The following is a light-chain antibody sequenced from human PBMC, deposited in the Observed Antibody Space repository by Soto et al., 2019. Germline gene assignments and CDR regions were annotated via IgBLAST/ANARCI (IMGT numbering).Light chain of an antibody. Sequence: QLVLTQSPSASASLGASVKLTCTLSSGHSSDAIAWHQQQPEKGPRFLMNLNSDGSHTKGDGIPDRFSGSSSGAERYLTISGLQSEDESDYSCQTWGTGIVVFGGGTQLTVL. J-gene: IGLJ2*01. CDR2: LNSDGSH. CDR3: QTWGTGIVV. V-gene: IGLV4-69*01. CDR1: SGHSSDA.